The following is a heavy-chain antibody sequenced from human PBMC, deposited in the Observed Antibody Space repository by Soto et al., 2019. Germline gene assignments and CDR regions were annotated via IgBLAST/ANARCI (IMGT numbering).Heavy chain of an antibody. Sequence: GGSLRLSCAASGFTFSSRAMSWVRQAPGKGLDWVSIISASGDNTYYADSVKGRFTISRDNSKNTLYLLVNSLRAEDTAVYYCAKLTYSDLWSGSHDSWGQGTLVTVSS. D-gene: IGHD3-3*01. J-gene: IGHJ4*02. V-gene: IGHV3-23*01. CDR3: AKLTYSDLWSGSHDS. CDR2: ISASGDNT. CDR1: GFTFSSRA.